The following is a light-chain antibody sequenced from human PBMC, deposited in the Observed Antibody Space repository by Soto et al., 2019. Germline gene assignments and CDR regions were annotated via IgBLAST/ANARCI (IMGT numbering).Light chain of an antibody. CDR1: SSDVGGYNY. CDR3: CSYACSHFS. Sequence: QSALTQPRSVSGSPGQSVTISCTGTSSDVGGYNYVSWYQQHPGKAPKLMIYDVSQRPSGVPDRFSGSKSGNTASLTSSGLQHEDEADYYCCSYACSHFSFGGGTKLTV. J-gene: IGLJ2*01. CDR2: DVS. V-gene: IGLV2-11*01.